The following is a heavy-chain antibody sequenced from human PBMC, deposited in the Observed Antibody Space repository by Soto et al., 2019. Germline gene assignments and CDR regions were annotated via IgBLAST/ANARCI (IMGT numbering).Heavy chain of an antibody. CDR1: GGSISSSSYY. V-gene: IGHV4-39*01. CDR2: IYYSGST. J-gene: IGHJ5*02. Sequence: SETLSLTCTVSGGSISSSSYYWGWIRQPPGKGLEWIGSIYYSGSTYYNPSLKSRVTISVDTSKNQFSLKLSSVTAADTAVNYCARQGEYCSSTSCYGAGFDPWGQGTLVTVS. CDR3: ARQGEYCSSTSCYGAGFDP. D-gene: IGHD2-2*01.